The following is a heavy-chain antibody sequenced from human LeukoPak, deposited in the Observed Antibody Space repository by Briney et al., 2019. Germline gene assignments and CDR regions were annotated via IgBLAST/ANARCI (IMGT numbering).Heavy chain of an antibody. CDR1: GYSFRSYW. D-gene: IGHD6-13*01. CDR3: ARSGYVAAAGTYFDY. V-gene: IGHV5-51*01. J-gene: IGHJ4*02. CDR2: IYAGDSST. Sequence: KSGESLKISCKGSGYSFRSYWIGWVRQMSGKGLEWMGMIYAGDSSTRYSPSFQGQVTMSADESINTAYLQWSSLKASDTAMYYCARSGYVAAAGTYFDYWGQGTLVTVSS.